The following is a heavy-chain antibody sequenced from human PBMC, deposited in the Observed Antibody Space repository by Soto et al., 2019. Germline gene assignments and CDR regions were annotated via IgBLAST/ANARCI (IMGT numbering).Heavy chain of an antibody. CDR1: GGTFSSYA. CDR2: IIPIFGTA. V-gene: IGHV1-69*06. Sequence: QVQLVQSGAEVKKPGSSVKVSCKASGGTFSSYAISWVRQAPGQGLEWMGGIIPIFGTANYAQKYQGRVTSTAGKSTSTAYIELCSLRCDDTALYYCACSSGWYGQFVWFGPWCQGTLVTVSS. J-gene: IGHJ5*02. D-gene: IGHD6-19*01. CDR3: ACSSGWYGQFVWFGP.